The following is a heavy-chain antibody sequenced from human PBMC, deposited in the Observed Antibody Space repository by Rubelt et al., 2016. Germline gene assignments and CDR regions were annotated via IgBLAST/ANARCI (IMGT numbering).Heavy chain of an antibody. CDR1: GGSISSSSYY. J-gene: IGHJ4*02. D-gene: IGHD5-18*01. Sequence: QLQLQESGPGLVKPSETLSLTCTVSGGSISSSSYYWGWIRQPPGKGLEWIGEINHSGSTNYNPSLKGRVTISVDTSKNQLSLKLSSVTAAETAVYYCARGRGYSYGKYDYWGQGTLVTVSS. V-gene: IGHV4-39*07. CDR3: ARGRGYSYGKYDY. CDR2: INHSGST.